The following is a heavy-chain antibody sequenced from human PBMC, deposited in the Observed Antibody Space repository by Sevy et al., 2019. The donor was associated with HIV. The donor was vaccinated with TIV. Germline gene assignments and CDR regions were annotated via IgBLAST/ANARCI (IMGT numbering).Heavy chain of an antibody. D-gene: IGHD5-18*01. CDR3: AKTGGDTAIIDI. CDR1: GFSFSNYG. V-gene: IGHV3-33*06. J-gene: IGHJ3*02. Sequence: GGSLRLSCAASGFSFSNYGMHWVRQAPGKGLEWVALIWYDGSSKYYADSVKGRLTISRDNSKNTLSLQMNSLRAEDTAVYYCAKTGGDTAIIDIWGQGTMVTVSS. CDR2: IWYDGSSK.